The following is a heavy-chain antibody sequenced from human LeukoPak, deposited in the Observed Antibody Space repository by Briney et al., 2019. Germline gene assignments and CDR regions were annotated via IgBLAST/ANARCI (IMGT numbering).Heavy chain of an antibody. J-gene: IGHJ6*02. CDR2: IYHSGST. CDR3: ARHYYGSGSYYKGPSGMDV. D-gene: IGHD3-10*01. CDR1: GGSFSRYY. V-gene: IGHV4-38-2*02. Sequence: SETLSLTCTVSGGSFSRYYWGWIRQPPGKGLEWIGSIYHSGSTYYNPSLKSRVTISVDTSKNQFSLKLSSVTAADTAVYYCARHYYGSGSYYKGPSGMDVWGQGTTVTVSS.